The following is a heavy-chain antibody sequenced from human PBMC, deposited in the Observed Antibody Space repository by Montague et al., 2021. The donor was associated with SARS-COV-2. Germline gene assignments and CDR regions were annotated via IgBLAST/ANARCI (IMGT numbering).Heavy chain of an antibody. CDR2: IKQDGSEK. Sequence: SLRLSCAASGFTFSSYWMSWVRQAPGKGLEWVANIKQDGSEKYYXDSXKGRFTISRDNAKNSLYLQMNSLRAEDTAVYYCARDRTYCSGGSCLYYYYYGMDVWGQGTTVTVSS. CDR3: ARDRTYCSGGSCLYYYYYGMDV. J-gene: IGHJ6*02. CDR1: GFTFSSYW. V-gene: IGHV3-7*01. D-gene: IGHD2-15*01.